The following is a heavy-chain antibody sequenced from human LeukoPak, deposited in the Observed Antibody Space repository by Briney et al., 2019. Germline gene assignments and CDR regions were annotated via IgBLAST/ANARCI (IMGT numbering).Heavy chain of an antibody. CDR3: ARAGAYHFDN. J-gene: IGHJ4*02. CDR1: GFTFSAYA. D-gene: IGHD3-16*01. V-gene: IGHV3-74*01. CDR2: INTDTRGT. Sequence: GGSLRLSCEASGFTFSAYAMTWVRQAPGKGLVWVSIINTDTRGTYYADSVKGRFTISRDNAKNTLYLQMNSLRAEDTAVYYCARAGAYHFDNWGQGTLVTVSS.